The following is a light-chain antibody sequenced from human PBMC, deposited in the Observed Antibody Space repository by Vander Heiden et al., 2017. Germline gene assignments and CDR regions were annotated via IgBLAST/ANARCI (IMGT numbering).Light chain of an antibody. V-gene: IGKV3-15*01. J-gene: IGKJ1*01. CDR3: QQYNNWPPWT. CDR2: AAS. Sequence: EIVMTQSPATLSVSPGERATLSCGASQSVSTNLAWYQQKPGQGPRLRIFAASTRAPGVPDRISGSGSGTEFALTISSLQSEDFAVYFCQQYNNWPPWTFGQGTKVEIK. CDR1: QSVSTN.